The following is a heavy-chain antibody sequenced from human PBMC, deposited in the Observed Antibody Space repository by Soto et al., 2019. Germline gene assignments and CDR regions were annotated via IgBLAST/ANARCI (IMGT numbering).Heavy chain of an antibody. J-gene: IGHJ4*02. D-gene: IGHD3-3*01. CDR2: ISYDGSNK. Sequence: GGSLRLSCAASGFTFSSYGMHWVRQAPGKGLEWVAVISYDGSNKYYADSVKGRFTISRDNSKNTLYLQMNSLRAEDTAVYYCAKEHMDFWSGAYFDYWGQGTLVTVSS. CDR1: GFTFSSYG. CDR3: AKEHMDFWSGAYFDY. V-gene: IGHV3-30*18.